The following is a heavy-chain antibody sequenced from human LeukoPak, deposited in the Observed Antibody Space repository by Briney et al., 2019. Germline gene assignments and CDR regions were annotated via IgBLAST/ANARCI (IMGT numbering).Heavy chain of an antibody. V-gene: IGHV1-46*01. CDR2: INPSGGST. D-gene: IGHD1-26*01. CDR3: ARDVFHVWEPSPLGY. Sequence: GASVKVSCKASGYTFTSYYMHWVRQAPGQGLEWMGIINPSGGSTSYAQKFQGRVTMTRDMSTSTVYMELSSLRSEDTAVYYCARDVFHVWEPSPLGYWGQGTLVTVSS. CDR1: GYTFTSYY. J-gene: IGHJ4*02.